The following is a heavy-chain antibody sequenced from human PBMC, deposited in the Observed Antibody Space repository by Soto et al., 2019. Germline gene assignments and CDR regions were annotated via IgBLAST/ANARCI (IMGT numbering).Heavy chain of an antibody. CDR3: ARADDCSSPSCYRWFDP. CDR2: INSDGSST. J-gene: IGHJ5*02. D-gene: IGHD2-2*02. V-gene: IGHV3-74*01. CDR1: GFTFSTSW. Sequence: EVQLVESGGGLVKPGGSLRLSCAASGFTFSTSWMHWVRQAPGKGLVWVSRINSDGSSTTYADSVKGRFTISRDNAKNTLYLQMNSLRAEDTAVYYCARADDCSSPSCYRWFDPWGQGTLVTVSS.